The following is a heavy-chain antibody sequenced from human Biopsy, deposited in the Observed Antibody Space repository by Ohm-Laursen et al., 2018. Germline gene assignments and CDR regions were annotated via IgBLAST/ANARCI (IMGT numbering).Heavy chain of an antibody. V-gene: IGHV4-61*01. CDR2: IYSGGNT. CDR3: ARGRRTSGWPYFDS. Sequence: TLSLTYTVSGDSLTSGPENWSWIRQSPGQGLEYIGFIYSGGNTNYNPSLKNRVTMSVDTSKNQFYLKLYSVTAADTAVYYCARGRRTSGWPYFDSWGQGTLVTVSS. CDR1: GDSLTSGPEN. J-gene: IGHJ4*02. D-gene: IGHD6-19*01.